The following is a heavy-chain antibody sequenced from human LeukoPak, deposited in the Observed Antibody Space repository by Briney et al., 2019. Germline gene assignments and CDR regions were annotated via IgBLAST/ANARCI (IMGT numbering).Heavy chain of an antibody. CDR2: INPNTGDT. Sequence: GASVKVSCKASGYRFIDYFIHWVRQAPGQGLECMGWINPNTGDTKYVQRFQGRVTMTRDTSSSTAYMELSGLNSEDTAMYFFAGGGIIGDEEGWFQPWGQGTLVTVSS. J-gene: IGHJ5*02. V-gene: IGHV1-2*02. CDR3: AGGGIIGDEEGWFQP. D-gene: IGHD3-10*01. CDR1: GYRFIDYF.